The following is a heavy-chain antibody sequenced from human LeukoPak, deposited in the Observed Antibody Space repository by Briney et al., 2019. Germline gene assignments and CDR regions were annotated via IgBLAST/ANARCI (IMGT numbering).Heavy chain of an antibody. V-gene: IGHV4-61*02. CDR3: ARHPMDY. J-gene: IGHJ4*02. CDR1: GGPISSGSYY. Sequence: SETLSLTCTVSGGPISSGSYYWSWIRQPAGKGLEWIGRIYTSGSTNYNPSLKSRVTISVDTSKNQFSLKLSSVTAADTAVYYCARHPMDYWGQGTLVTVSS. CDR2: IYTSGST. D-gene: IGHD2-2*01.